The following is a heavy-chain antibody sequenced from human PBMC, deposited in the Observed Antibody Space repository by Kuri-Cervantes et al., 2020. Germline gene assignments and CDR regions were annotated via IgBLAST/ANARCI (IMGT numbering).Heavy chain of an antibody. CDR3: ARFGESWTDY. D-gene: IGHD3-10*01. CDR1: GGSISSSSYY. J-gene: IGHJ4*02. CDR2: IYYSGGT. Sequence: SETLSLTCTVSGGSISSSSYYWGWIRQPPGKGLEWIGSIYYSGGTYYNPSLKSRVTISVDTSKNQFSLKLSSVTAADTAVYYCARFGESWTDYWGQGTLVTVSS. V-gene: IGHV4-39*07.